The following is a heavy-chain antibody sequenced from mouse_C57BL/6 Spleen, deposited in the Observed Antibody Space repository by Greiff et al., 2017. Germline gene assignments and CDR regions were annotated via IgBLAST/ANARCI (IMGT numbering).Heavy chain of an antibody. CDR3: TKSGLRRPIDY. CDR1: GYSFTGYY. D-gene: IGHD2-4*01. CDR2: INPSTGGT. Sequence: EVQLQQSGPELVKPGASVKISCKASGYSFTGYYMNWVKQSPEKSLEWIGVINPSTGGTTYNQKFKAKATLTVHKSSSTAYMHLKSLTSEASAVYCCTKSGLRRPIDYWGQGTTLTVSS. J-gene: IGHJ2*01. V-gene: IGHV1-42*01.